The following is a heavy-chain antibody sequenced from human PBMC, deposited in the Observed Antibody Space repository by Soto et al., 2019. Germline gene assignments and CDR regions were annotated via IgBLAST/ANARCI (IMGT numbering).Heavy chain of an antibody. CDR2: INHSGST. CDR3: ARYCSGGSCYSKPRGFDP. Sequence: QVQLQQWGAGLLKPSETLSLTCAVYGGSFSGYYWSWIRQPPGKGLEWIGEINHSGSTNYNPPRKSRVTFTVDTSKNQFSRKLSSVTAADTAVYYCARYCSGGSCYSKPRGFDPWGQGTLVTVSS. D-gene: IGHD2-15*01. J-gene: IGHJ5*02. CDR1: GGSFSGYY. V-gene: IGHV4-34*01.